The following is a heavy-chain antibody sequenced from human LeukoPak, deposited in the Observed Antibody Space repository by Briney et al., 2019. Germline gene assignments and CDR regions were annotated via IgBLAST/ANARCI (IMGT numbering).Heavy chain of an antibody. Sequence: GESLQISCKGSGYTFTSYWIGWVRQMPGKGLEWMGIIYPGDSDTRYSPSFQGQVTISADKSISTAYLQWSSLKASDTAMYYCALTTYCGGDCYSYWGQGTLVTVSS. J-gene: IGHJ4*02. CDR1: GYTFTSYW. CDR2: IYPGDSDT. V-gene: IGHV5-51*01. D-gene: IGHD2-21*02. CDR3: ALTTYCGGDCYSY.